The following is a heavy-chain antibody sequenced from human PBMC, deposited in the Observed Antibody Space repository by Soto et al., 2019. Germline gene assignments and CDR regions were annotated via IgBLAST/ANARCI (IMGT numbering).Heavy chain of an antibody. J-gene: IGHJ4*02. CDR3: ARGDGGNSYGYSNYFDN. Sequence: QVQLVESGGGVVQPGRSLRLSCAASGFTISSFAMHWVRQAPGKGLEWVAIISYVGSNKYYPDSVKGRFTISRDNSKNTLFLQMNSLRAEDTAVYYCARGDGGNSYGYSNYFDNWGQGTLVTVSS. CDR1: GFTISSFA. CDR2: ISYVGSNK. D-gene: IGHD5-18*01. V-gene: IGHV3-30-3*01.